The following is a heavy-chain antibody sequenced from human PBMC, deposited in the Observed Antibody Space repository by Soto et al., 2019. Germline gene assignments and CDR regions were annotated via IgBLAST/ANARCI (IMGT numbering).Heavy chain of an antibody. V-gene: IGHV1-18*01. Sequence: ASVKVSCKASGFTFTSYGISWGRQAPGQGLEWMGWISAYNGNTNYAQKLQGRVTMTTDTSTSTAYMELRSLRSDDTAVYYCARDLIAADAFDYWGQGTLVTVSS. CDR3: ARDLIAADAFDY. D-gene: IGHD6-13*01. J-gene: IGHJ4*02. CDR2: ISAYNGNT. CDR1: GFTFTSYG.